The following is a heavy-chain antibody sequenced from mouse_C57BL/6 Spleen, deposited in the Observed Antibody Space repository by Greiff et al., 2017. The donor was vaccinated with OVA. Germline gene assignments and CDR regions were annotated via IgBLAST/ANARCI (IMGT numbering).Heavy chain of an antibody. CDR1: GYTFTSYW. D-gene: IGHD1-1*01. CDR2: IDPSDSYT. Sequence: QVQLQQPGAELVKPGASVKLSCKASGYTFTSYWMQWVKQRPGQGLEWIGEIDPSDSYTNYNQKFKDKATLTVDTSSSTAYMQLSSLTSEDSAVYYFARSENYCGRAWFAYWGQGTLVTVSA. CDR3: ARSENYCGRAWFAY. V-gene: IGHV1-50*01. J-gene: IGHJ3*01.